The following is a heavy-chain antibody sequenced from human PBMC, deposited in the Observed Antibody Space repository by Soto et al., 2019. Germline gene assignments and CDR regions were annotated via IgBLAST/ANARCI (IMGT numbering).Heavy chain of an antibody. J-gene: IGHJ6*03. CDR1: GGSSSSYY. CDR2: IYYSGST. D-gene: IGHD4-17*01. V-gene: IGHV4-59*08. Sequence: SETLSLTCTVSGGSSSSYYWSWIRQPPGKGLEWFGYIYYSGSTNYNPSLKSRVTISVDTSKNQFSLKLSSVTAADTAVYYCAVSGIGDYRTTDYYSYYYMDVWGKGTTVTVSS. CDR3: AVSGIGDYRTTDYYSYYYMDV.